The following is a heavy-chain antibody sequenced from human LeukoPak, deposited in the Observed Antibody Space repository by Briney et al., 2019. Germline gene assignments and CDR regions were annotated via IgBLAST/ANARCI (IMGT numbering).Heavy chain of an antibody. V-gene: IGHV3-23*01. CDR3: AKTIASSSSTNYFDY. CDR2: ISGSGGST. D-gene: IGHD6-13*01. CDR1: GFTFSSYA. J-gene: IGHJ4*02. Sequence: GGSLRLSCAASGFTFSSYAMSWVRQAPGKGLEWVSAISGSGGSTYYADSVKGRFTISRDNSKNTLYLKMNSLRAEDTAVYYCAKTIASSSSTNYFDYWGQGTLVTVSS.